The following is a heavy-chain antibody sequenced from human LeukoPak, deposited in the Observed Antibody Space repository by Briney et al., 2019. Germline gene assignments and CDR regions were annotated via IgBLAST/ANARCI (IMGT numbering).Heavy chain of an antibody. Sequence: STVKVSCKASGGTFSSYAISWVRQAPGQGLEWMGGIIPIFGTANYAQKFQGRVTITTDESTSTSYMELSSLRSADTAVYYCARAVDSSGYYYVPFDYWGQGTLVTVSS. J-gene: IGHJ4*02. CDR3: ARAVDSSGYYYVPFDY. D-gene: IGHD3-22*01. V-gene: IGHV1-69*05. CDR2: IIPIFGTA. CDR1: GGTFSSYA.